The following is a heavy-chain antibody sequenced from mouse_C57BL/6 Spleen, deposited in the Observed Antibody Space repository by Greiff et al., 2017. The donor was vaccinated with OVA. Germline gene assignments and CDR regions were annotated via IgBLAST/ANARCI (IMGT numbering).Heavy chain of an antibody. CDR2: IRSKSNNYAT. V-gene: IGHV10-1*01. D-gene: IGHD1-1*01. J-gene: IGHJ2*01. CDR3: VRQDSSYQFDY. CDR1: GFSFNTYA. Sequence: GGGLVQPKGSLKLSCAASGFSFNTYAMNWVRQAPGKGLEWVARIRSKSNNYATYYADSVKDRFTISRDDSESMLYLQMNNLKTEDTAMYYCVRQDSSYQFDYWGQGTTLTVSS.